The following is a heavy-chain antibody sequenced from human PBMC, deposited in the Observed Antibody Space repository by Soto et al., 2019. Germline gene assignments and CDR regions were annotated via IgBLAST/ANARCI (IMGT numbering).Heavy chain of an antibody. D-gene: IGHD3-10*01. J-gene: IGHJ4*02. Sequence: QVQLVESGGGVVQPGRSLRLSCAASGFTFSSYAMHWVRQAPGKGLEWVAVISYDGSNKYYADSVKGRFTISRDNSKNTLYLQMNSLRAEDTAVYYCAREWVWSITMVRGIFDYWGQGTLVTVSP. CDR1: GFTFSSYA. V-gene: IGHV3-30-3*01. CDR3: AREWVWSITMVRGIFDY. CDR2: ISYDGSNK.